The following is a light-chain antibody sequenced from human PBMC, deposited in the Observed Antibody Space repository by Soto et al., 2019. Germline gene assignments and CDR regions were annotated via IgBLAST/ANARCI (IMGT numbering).Light chain of an antibody. J-gene: IGKJ4*01. Sequence: IQLTQSPSSLSASVGDRVTITCRASQVISKYLAWYQQKPGTAPKLLNYLASTLQGGVPSRFSGSGSGTDFSLTISSLQPEDVATYYCQYLNSFPLTFGGGTKVEIK. CDR2: LAS. CDR3: QYLNSFPLT. CDR1: QVISKY. V-gene: IGKV1-9*01.